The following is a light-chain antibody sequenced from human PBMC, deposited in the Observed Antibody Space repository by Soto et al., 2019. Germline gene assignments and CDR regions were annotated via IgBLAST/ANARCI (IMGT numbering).Light chain of an antibody. J-gene: IGLJ2*01. CDR3: SSYTSSSTLEVV. Sequence: QSALTQPASVSGSPGQSITISCTGTRGDVGGYNYASWYQQHPGKAPKLMVYDVSNRPSGVSNRFSGSKFGNTASLTISGLQAEDEADYYCSSYTSSSTLEVVFGGGTKLTVL. CDR1: RGDVGGYNY. V-gene: IGLV2-14*01. CDR2: DVS.